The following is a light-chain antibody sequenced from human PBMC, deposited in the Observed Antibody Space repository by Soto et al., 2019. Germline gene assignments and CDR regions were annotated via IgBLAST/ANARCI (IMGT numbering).Light chain of an antibody. J-gene: IGKJ3*01. CDR3: QQDYTRFT. CDR1: QSVSSSY. CDR2: GAS. V-gene: IGKV3D-7*01. Sequence: PGERATLSCRASQSVSSSYLTWYQQKPGQAPRLLIYGASTRATSIPARFSGSGSGTDFTLTISSLQPEDFAVYYCQQDYTRFTFGPGTKVDIK.